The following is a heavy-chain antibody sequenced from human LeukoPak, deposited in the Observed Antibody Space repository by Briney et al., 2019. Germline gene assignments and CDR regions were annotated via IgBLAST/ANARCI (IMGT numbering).Heavy chain of an antibody. D-gene: IGHD5-18*01. CDR2: IYHSGST. J-gene: IGHJ4*02. Sequence: PSETLSLTCAVSGGSISSGGYSWSWIRQPPGKGLEWIGYIYHSGSTYCNPSLKSRVTISVDTSKNQFSLKLSSVTAADTAVYYCARAELDTAMGLSWSFDYWGQGTLVTVSS. V-gene: IGHV4-30-2*01. CDR1: GGSISSGGYS. CDR3: ARAELDTAMGLSWSFDY.